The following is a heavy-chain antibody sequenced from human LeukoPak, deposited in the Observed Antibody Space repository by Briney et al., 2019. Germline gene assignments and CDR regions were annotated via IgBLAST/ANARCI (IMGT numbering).Heavy chain of an antibody. Sequence: PGGSLRLSCAVSGFNVDDYAIHWVRQRPGKGLEWVSGIRWDRGTVGYAGSVKGRFTMSRDSAKNSVYLQMNSLRPEDTALYYCERGIDSSGTYSGWGFHLRYWGQGTQVTVSS. CDR2: IRWDRGTV. J-gene: IGHJ4*02. D-gene: IGHD1-14*01. CDR3: ERGIDSSGTYSGWGFHLRY. CDR1: GFNVDDYA. V-gene: IGHV3-9*01.